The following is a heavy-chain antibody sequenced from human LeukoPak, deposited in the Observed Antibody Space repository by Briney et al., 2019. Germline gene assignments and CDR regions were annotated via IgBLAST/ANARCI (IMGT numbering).Heavy chain of an antibody. Sequence: GGSLRLSCAASGFTFNNYAMSWVRQAPGKGLEWVSAIGDNGGDTKYADSVKGRFTISRDNSRNALYLQLNSLRVEDTAVYYCAKVHTPSSGWYYNWFDPWGQGTLVTVSS. CDR1: GFTFNNYA. J-gene: IGHJ5*02. CDR3: AKVHTPSSGWYYNWFDP. CDR2: IGDNGGDT. V-gene: IGHV3-23*01. D-gene: IGHD6-19*01.